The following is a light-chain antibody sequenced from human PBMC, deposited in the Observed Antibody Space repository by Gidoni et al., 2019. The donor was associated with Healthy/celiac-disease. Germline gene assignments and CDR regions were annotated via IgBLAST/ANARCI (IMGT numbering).Light chain of an antibody. V-gene: IGKV3-15*01. CDR2: GAS. CDR1: QSVSSN. CDR3: QQYNNWPRT. Sequence: IVMPQSPATLSVSPGERATLSGRASQSVSSNLAWYQQKPGQAPRLLIYGASTRATGIPARCSGSGARTEFTLTISSLQSEDFAVYYCQQYNNWPRTFGQGTKVEIK. J-gene: IGKJ1*01.